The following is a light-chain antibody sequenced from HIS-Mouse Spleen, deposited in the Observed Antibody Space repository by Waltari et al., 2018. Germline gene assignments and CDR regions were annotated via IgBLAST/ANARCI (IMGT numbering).Light chain of an antibody. CDR3: QQYNSYSPWT. CDR2: DAS. J-gene: IGKJ1*01. Sequence: EIVLTQSPATLSLSPGERATLSCRASQSVSSYLAWYQQKPGQAPRLLIYDASNRATGIPSRFSGSGSGTEFTLTISSLQPDDFATYYCQQYNSYSPWTFGQGTKVEIK. V-gene: IGKV3-11*01. CDR1: QSVSSY.